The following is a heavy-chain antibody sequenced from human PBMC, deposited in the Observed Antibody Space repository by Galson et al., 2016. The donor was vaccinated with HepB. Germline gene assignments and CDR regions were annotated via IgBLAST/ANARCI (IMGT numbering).Heavy chain of an antibody. J-gene: IGHJ6*02. CDR2: INPRSSNT. CDR1: GHTFTSYY. V-gene: IGHV1-46*01. CDR3: AAALDDYYYGMDV. D-gene: IGHD6-13*01. Sequence: SVKVSCKASGHTFTSYYIHWVRQAPGQGLEWMGIINPRSSNTNYAQKFQGRVTMTRDTSTSTVYMQLSSLRSDDTAVYYCAAALDDYYYGMDVWGQGITVTVSS.